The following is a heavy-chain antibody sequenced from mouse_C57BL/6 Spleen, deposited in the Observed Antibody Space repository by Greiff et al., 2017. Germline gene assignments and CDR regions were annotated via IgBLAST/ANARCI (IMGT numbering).Heavy chain of an antibody. D-gene: IGHD1-1*01. CDR2: IYPGSGST. CDR3: AREYYGSSWRD. CDR1: GYTFTSYW. Sequence: QVQLQQPGAELVKPGASVKMSCKASGYTFTSYWLTWVKQRPGQGLEWIGDIYPGSGSTNYNEKFKSKATLTVDTSTSTAYMQLSRLTSEDSAFYYCAREYYGSSWRDWGQGTTLTVSS. V-gene: IGHV1-55*01. J-gene: IGHJ2*01.